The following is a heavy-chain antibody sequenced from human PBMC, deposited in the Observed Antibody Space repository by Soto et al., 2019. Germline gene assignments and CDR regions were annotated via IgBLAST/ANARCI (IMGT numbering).Heavy chain of an antibody. CDR2: IYYSGST. J-gene: IGHJ4*02. CDR1: GGSITNYY. Sequence: SETLSLTCTVSGGSITNYYWSWIRQPPGKRLEYIGYIYYSGSTNYNPSLKSRVTISVDTSKNQFSLKLSSVTAADTAVYYCARVTPRYCSSTSCSPHFDYWGQGTLVTVSS. D-gene: IGHD2-2*01. CDR3: ARVTPRYCSSTSCSPHFDY. V-gene: IGHV4-59*01.